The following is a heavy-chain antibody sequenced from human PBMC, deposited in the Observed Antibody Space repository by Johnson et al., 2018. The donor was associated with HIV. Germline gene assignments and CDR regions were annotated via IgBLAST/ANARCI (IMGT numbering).Heavy chain of an antibody. Sequence: EVQLVESGGGLVQPGGSLRLSCAASGFTFSSYDMHWVRQTPGKGLEWVSLISGSTGRTNYADSVKGRFTISRDNSKNTLYLQMNSLRAEDTAVYYCAKRGSGWPSDAFDIWGQGTMVTVSS. V-gene: IGHV3-23*04. CDR3: AKRGSGWPSDAFDI. J-gene: IGHJ3*02. CDR1: GFTFSSYD. CDR2: ISGSTGRT. D-gene: IGHD6-19*01.